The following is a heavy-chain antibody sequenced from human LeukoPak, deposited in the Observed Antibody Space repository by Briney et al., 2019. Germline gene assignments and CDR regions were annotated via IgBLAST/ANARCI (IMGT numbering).Heavy chain of an antibody. J-gene: IGHJ3*02. V-gene: IGHV4-39*07. D-gene: IGHD2-8*01. Sequence: SETLSLTCTVSGGSISSINYYWGWIRQPPGKGLEWIGSIYYSGSTYYNPSLKSRFTISVDTSKNQFSLKESSVTAADTAVYYCARDLVYASREGDAFDIWGQGTMVTVSS. CDR2: IYYSGST. CDR1: GGSISSINYY. CDR3: ARDLVYASREGDAFDI.